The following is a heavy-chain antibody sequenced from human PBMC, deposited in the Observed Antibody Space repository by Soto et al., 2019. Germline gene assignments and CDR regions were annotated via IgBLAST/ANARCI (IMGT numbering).Heavy chain of an antibody. CDR2: IIPISGTA. CDR1: GGTFSSYA. CDR3: ARSQGSSTSLENYYYYYYGMDV. Sequence: QVQLVQSGAEVKKPGSSVKVSCKASGGTFSSYAISWVRQAPGQGLEWMGGIIPISGTANYAQEFQGRVTITADEYTSPAYRELSSLRSEDTAVYYCARSQGSSTSLENYYYYYYGMDVWGQGTTVTVSS. V-gene: IGHV1-69*01. D-gene: IGHD2-2*01. J-gene: IGHJ6*02.